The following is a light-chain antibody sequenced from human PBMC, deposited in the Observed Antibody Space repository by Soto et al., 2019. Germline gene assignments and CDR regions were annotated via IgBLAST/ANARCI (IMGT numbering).Light chain of an antibody. CDR2: ASS. J-gene: IGKJ1*01. V-gene: IGKV3-15*01. Sequence: SSGASQHVSSNLAWYQQKPGQAPRLLIYASSTRDTAIPARFSGSGSGTEFTLTISSLQSEDFAVYYCQQYNKWPQTFGQGTKVDIK. CDR1: QHVSSN. CDR3: QQYNKWPQT.